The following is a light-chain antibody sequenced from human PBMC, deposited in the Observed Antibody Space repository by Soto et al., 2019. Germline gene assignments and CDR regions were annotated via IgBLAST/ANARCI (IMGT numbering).Light chain of an antibody. V-gene: IGLV1-51*01. CDR1: SSNIGNNY. Sequence: QSVLTQPPSVSAAPGQKVTISCSGSSSNIGNNYVSWYQQLPGTAPKLLIYENNKRPSGIPDRFSGSKSGTSATLDITGLQTGDEADYYCGTWDSSLSAGRIFGGGTKVTVL. J-gene: IGLJ2*01. CDR3: GTWDSSLSAGRI. CDR2: ENN.